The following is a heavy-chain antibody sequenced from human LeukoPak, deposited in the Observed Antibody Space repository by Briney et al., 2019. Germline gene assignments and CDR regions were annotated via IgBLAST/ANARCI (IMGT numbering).Heavy chain of an antibody. CDR2: ISSSSSYI. Sequence: PGGSLRLSCAASGFTFSSYSMNWVRQAPGKGLEWVPSISSSSSYIYYADSVKGRFTISRDNAKNSLYLQMNSLRAEDTAVYYCARPDEQQLVRDAFDIWGQGTMVTVSP. D-gene: IGHD6-13*01. CDR3: ARPDEQQLVRDAFDI. CDR1: GFTFSSYS. J-gene: IGHJ3*02. V-gene: IGHV3-21*01.